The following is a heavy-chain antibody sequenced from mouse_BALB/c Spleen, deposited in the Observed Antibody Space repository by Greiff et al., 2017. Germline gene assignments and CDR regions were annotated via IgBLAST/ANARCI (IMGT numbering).Heavy chain of an antibody. D-gene: IGHD1-1*01. Sequence: EVMLVESGGGLVKPGGSLKLSCAASGFTFSSYTMSWVRQTPEKRLEWVATISSGGSYTYYPDSVKGRFTISRDNAKNTLYLQMSSLKSEDTAMYYCTYGSLYYFDNWGRGTTLTVSS. CDR1: GFTFSSYT. V-gene: IGHV5-6-4*01. J-gene: IGHJ2*01. CDR2: ISSGGSYT. CDR3: TYGSLYYFDN.